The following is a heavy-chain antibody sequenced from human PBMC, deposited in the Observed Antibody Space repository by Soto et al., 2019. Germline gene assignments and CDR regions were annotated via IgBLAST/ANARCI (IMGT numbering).Heavy chain of an antibody. D-gene: IGHD3-10*01. V-gene: IGHV3-33*01. J-gene: IGHJ2*01. CDR1: GFSFNSYG. Sequence: VQLVESGGGVVQPGTSLRLSCAASGFSFNSYGMHWVRQAPGKGLEWVAIVWYDGNNKYYADSVKGRFTISRDNSKNMVYLQMDSLRAEDTAVFYCARDGGFGEDRAWWFDLWGRGTLVSVSS. CDR2: VWYDGNNK. CDR3: ARDGGFGEDRAWWFDL.